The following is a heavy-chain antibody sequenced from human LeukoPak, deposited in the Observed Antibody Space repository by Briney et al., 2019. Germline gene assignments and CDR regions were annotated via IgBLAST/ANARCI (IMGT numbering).Heavy chain of an antibody. CDR2: ISSSGGST. Sequence: PGGSLRLSCAASGFVFRSYAMSWVRQAPGKGLEWVSGISSSGGSTYHADFEKGRFTFSKDNSKNTLYLQMTNLRVEDTAVYYCARGVGQDAFDIWGQGTMVTVSS. D-gene: IGHD1-26*01. J-gene: IGHJ3*02. V-gene: IGHV3-23*01. CDR3: ARGVGQDAFDI. CDR1: GFVFRSYA.